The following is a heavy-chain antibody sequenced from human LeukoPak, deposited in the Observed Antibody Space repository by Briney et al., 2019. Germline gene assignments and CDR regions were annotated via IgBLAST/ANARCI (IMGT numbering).Heavy chain of an antibody. V-gene: IGHV3-53*01. CDR2: VYSGGTT. CDR1: GFTVSSDC. J-gene: IGHJ4*02. Sequence: GGSLRLSSAASGFTVSSDCMSWVRQAPGKGLEWVSFVYSGGTTYYADSVKGRFTISRDNSKNTVYLQMNSLRAEDTAVYYCARLATVVRGVIGEDYWGQGTLVTVSS. CDR3: ARLATVVRGVIGEDY. D-gene: IGHD3-10*01.